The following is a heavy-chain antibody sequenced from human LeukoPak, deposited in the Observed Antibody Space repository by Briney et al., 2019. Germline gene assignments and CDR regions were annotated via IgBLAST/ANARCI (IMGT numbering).Heavy chain of an antibody. V-gene: IGHV1-2*02. CDR1: GYTFTGYY. J-gene: IGHJ4*02. Sequence: RASVKVSCKASGYTFTGYYMHWVRQAPGQGLEWMGWINPNSCCTNYAQKFQRRVTMTRDTPISTAYMALSRLRSDDTAVYYCAVRWFGELYPYYWGQGTLVTVSS. D-gene: IGHD3-10*01. CDR3: AVRWFGELYPYY. CDR2: INPNSCCT.